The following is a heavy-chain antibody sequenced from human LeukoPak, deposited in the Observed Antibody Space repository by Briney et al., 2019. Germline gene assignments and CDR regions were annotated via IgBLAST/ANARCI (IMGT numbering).Heavy chain of an antibody. CDR3: AGGIGNYLPIDY. Sequence: GGSLRLSCAASGFTFSSYSMNWVRQAPGKGLEWVSSISSSSSYIYYADSVKGRFTISRDNAKNSLYLQMNSLRAEDTAVDYCAGGIGNYLPIDYWGQGTLVTVSS. V-gene: IGHV3-21*01. CDR2: ISSSSSYI. CDR1: GFTFSSYS. J-gene: IGHJ4*02. D-gene: IGHD4-11*01.